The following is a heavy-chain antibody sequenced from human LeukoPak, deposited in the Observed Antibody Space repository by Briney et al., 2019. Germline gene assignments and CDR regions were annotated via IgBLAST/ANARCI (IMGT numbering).Heavy chain of an antibody. CDR3: ARDRTTADFDY. CDR2: INANSGAT. CDR1: GYTFTDYY. D-gene: IGHD2/OR15-2a*01. V-gene: IGHV1-2*02. J-gene: IGHJ4*02. Sequence: GASVKVSCKASGYTFTDYYIHWGRQALGQGGGWGGWINANSGATNFAQKLWERVIMSTDMSMITVYMDLSNLRSDDTAVYFCARDRTTADFDYWGQGTLVTVSS.